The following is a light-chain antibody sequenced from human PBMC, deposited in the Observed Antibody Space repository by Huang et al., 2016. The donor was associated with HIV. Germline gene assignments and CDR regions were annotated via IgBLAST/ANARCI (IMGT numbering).Light chain of an antibody. CDR3: QKYNSAPYT. CDR2: AAS. Sequence: DIQMTQSPSSLSTSVGDRVTITCRASQGAGNSLAWYQQKPGKVPKLLIYAASTLRSGVPSRFSGSGAGTEFTLTISVLQPEDVATYYCQKYNSAPYTFGQGTRLDIK. CDR1: QGAGNS. J-gene: IGKJ2*01. V-gene: IGKV1-27*01.